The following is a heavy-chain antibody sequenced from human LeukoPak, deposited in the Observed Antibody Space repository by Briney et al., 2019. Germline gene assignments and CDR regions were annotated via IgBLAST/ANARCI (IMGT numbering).Heavy chain of an antibody. V-gene: IGHV3-11*01. J-gene: IGHJ4*02. CDR2: ISSSGSTI. D-gene: IGHD6-13*01. CDR3: AAVASSWYPFDY. Sequence: GGSLRLSCAASGFTFSDYYMSWIRQAPGKGLEWASYISSSGSTIYYADSVKGRFIISRDNAKNSLYLQMNSLRAEDTAVYYCAAVASSWYPFDYWGQGTLVTVSS. CDR1: GFTFSDYY.